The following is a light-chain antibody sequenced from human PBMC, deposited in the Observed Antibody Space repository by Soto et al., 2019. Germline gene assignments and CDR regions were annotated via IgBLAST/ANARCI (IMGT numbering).Light chain of an antibody. CDR1: QSINNY. CDR3: LQDINYPWT. Sequence: IQMTQSPSSLSASVGDRVTITCRASQSINNYLNWYQQKPGKAPKLLIYAASSLQSGVPSRFSGSGSGADFTLTISSLQPEDSATYYCLQDINYPWTFGQGTKVDIK. CDR2: AAS. V-gene: IGKV1-6*01. J-gene: IGKJ1*01.